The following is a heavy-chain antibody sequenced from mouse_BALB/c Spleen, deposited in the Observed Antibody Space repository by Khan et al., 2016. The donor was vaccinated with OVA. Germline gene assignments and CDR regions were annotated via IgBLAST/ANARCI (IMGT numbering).Heavy chain of an antibody. CDR3: ARHGRISWFAY. CDR2: IDPFNDDT. CDR1: GYSFTTYY. V-gene: IGHV1S135*01. Sequence: EVQLQESGPELMKPGASVKISCKASGYSFTTYYIHWVKQSHGKSLEWIGYIDPFNDDTNYNQKFKGKATLTVDKSSSTAYMHLSSLTSEDSAVYYCARHGRISWFAYWGQGTLVTVSA. D-gene: IGHD1-1*01. J-gene: IGHJ3*01.